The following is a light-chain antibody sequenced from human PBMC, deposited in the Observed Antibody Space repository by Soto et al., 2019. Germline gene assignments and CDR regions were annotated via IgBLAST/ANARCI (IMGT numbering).Light chain of an antibody. V-gene: IGLV1-47*01. CDR2: RNN. CDR1: SSNIGRNY. CDR3: ATWDDSLSGVI. J-gene: IGLJ2*01. Sequence: QSVLTQPPSASETPGQRVTIACSGSSSNIGRNYVSWYQHFPGTAPKLLIYRNNQRPSGVPDRFSGSKSDTSASLAISGLRSEDEAEYYCATWDDSLSGVIFGGGTKVTVL.